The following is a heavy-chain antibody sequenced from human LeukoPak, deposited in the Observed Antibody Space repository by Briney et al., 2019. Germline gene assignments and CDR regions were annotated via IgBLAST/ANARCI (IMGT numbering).Heavy chain of an antibody. D-gene: IGHD3-22*01. Sequence: SVKVSCKASGGTFSSYAISWVRQAPGQGLEWMGRIIPILGIANYAQKFQGRVTITADKSTSTAYMELSSLRSEDTAMYYCARTYDSSGYATTFDYWGQGTLVTVSS. J-gene: IGHJ4*02. V-gene: IGHV1-69*04. CDR2: IIPILGIA. CDR3: ARTYDSSGYATTFDY. CDR1: GGTFSSYA.